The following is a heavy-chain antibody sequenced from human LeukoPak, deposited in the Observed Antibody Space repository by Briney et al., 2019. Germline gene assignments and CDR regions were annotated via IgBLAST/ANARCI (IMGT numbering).Heavy chain of an antibody. CDR3: ARDLGGSYSSETWFDP. CDR2: IYHSGST. Sequence: SETLSLTCTVSGYSISSGSYWGWIRQPPGKGLEWIGSIYHSGSTYYNPSLKSRVTISVDTSKNQFSLKLSSVTAADTAVYYCARDLGGSYSSETWFDPWGQGTLVTVSS. V-gene: IGHV4-38-2*02. D-gene: IGHD1-26*01. CDR1: GYSISSGSY. J-gene: IGHJ5*02.